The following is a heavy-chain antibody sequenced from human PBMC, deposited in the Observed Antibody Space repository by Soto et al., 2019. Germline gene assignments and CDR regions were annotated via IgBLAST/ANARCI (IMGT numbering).Heavy chain of an antibody. CDR3: ASGIQSWLQQITNGYSG. J-gene: IGHJ4*02. CDR2: IIPMFGTA. V-gene: IGHV1-69*12. Sequence: QVQLVQSGAEVKKPESSVKVSCKAPGGTFSTYAISWVRQAPGQGLEWMGGIIPMFGTANYAQRFQDRVTITADESTNTVYMELSSLRSEDTAVYFCASGIQSWLQQITNGYSGWGQGTLVTVSS. CDR1: GGTFSTYA. D-gene: IGHD5-12*01.